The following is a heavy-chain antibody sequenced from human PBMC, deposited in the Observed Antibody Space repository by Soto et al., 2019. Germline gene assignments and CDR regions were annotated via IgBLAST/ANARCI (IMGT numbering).Heavy chain of an antibody. CDR1: GGSISSYY. CDR3: ARAYGGYADY. D-gene: IGHD5-12*01. CDR2: IKDSGNT. Sequence: SETLSLTCTVSGGSISSYYWTWIRQPPGKRLEWIGYIKDSGNTNYNPSLKSRVTISVDTSKNQFSLKLSSVTAADTAVYYCARAYGGYADYWGQGALVTVSS. J-gene: IGHJ4*02. V-gene: IGHV4-59*01.